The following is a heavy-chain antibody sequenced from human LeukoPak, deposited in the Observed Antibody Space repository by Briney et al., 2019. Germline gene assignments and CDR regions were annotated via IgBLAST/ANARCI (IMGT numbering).Heavy chain of an antibody. Sequence: PSETLSLTCAVYGGSFSGYYWSWIRQPPGKGLEWIGYIYYSGSTYYNPSLKSRVTISVDTSKNQFSLKLSSVTAADTAVYYCARSVTMVRGVMGFDPWGQGTLVTVSS. V-gene: IGHV4-30-4*08. D-gene: IGHD3-10*01. J-gene: IGHJ5*02. CDR2: IYYSGST. CDR1: GGSFSGYY. CDR3: ARSVTMVRGVMGFDP.